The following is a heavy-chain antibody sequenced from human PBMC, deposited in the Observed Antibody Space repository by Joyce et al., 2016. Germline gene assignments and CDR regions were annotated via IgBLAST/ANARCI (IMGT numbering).Heavy chain of an antibody. J-gene: IGHJ5*02. V-gene: IGHV5-10-1*03. CDR3: ARHIGDFWSGDLNWFDP. CDR2: ICPSDSYT. CDR1: GYSFTNYW. Sequence: EVQLVQSGAEVKKPGESLRISCKGSGYSFTNYWISGVRQMPGKGLEWMGTICPSDSYTNYSPPFQGHVTISADKSISTAYLQWSSLKASDTAMYYCARHIGDFWSGDLNWFDPWGQGTLVTVSS. D-gene: IGHD3-3*01.